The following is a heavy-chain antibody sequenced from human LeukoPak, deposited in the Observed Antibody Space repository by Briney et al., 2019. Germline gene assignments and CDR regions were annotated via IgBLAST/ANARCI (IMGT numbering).Heavy chain of an antibody. J-gene: IGHJ5*02. CDR1: GFTFSSYS. CDR2: ISSSSSYI. Sequence: GGSLRLSCAASGFTFSSYSMNWVRQAPGKGLEWVSSISSSSSYIYYADSVKGRFTISRDNAKNSLYLQMNSLRAEDTAVYYCARVGDDSSSWPRLNHWGQGTLVTVSS. CDR3: ARVGDDSSSWPRLNH. V-gene: IGHV3-21*01. D-gene: IGHD6-13*01.